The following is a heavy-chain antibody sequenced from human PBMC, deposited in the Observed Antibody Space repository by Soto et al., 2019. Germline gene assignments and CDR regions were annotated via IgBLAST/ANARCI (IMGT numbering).Heavy chain of an antibody. Sequence: QVQLVESGGGVVQPGRSLRLSCAASGFTFSSYAMHWVRQAPGKGLEWVAVISYDGSNKYYADSVKGGFTISRDNSKNTLYLQMNSLRAEDTAVYYCASLHQLVLIPRKDSSRDGMDVWGQGTTVTVSS. CDR3: ASLHQLVLIPRKDSSRDGMDV. CDR2: ISYDGSNK. D-gene: IGHD6-13*01. J-gene: IGHJ6*02. V-gene: IGHV3-30-3*01. CDR1: GFTFSSYA.